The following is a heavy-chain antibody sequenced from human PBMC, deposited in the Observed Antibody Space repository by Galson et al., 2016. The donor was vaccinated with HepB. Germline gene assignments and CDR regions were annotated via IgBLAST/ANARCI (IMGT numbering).Heavy chain of an antibody. CDR1: GFTFSTYT. D-gene: IGHD2-15*01. V-gene: IGHV3-21*01. CDR3: ATLAATPHGDY. J-gene: IGHJ4*02. Sequence: SLRLSCAASGFTFSTYTMNWVRQAPGKGLEWVSSISGTRNYIKYADSEKGRFTISRDNAMNSLYLQMNSLRAEDTAVYYCATLAATPHGDYWGQGTLVTVSS. CDR2: ISGTRNYI.